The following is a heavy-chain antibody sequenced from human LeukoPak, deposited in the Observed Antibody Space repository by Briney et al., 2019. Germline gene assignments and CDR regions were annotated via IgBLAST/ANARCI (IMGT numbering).Heavy chain of an antibody. V-gene: IGHV3-20*04. CDR3: ARALLRETRTRVYYFDY. Sequence: GGSLRLSCAASEFTFDDYGINWVRQAPGKGLEWVSGINWNGDNTGYADSMKGRFTISRDNAKNSLYLQMNSLRAEDTAMYYCARALLRETRTRVYYFDYWGQGTLVTVSS. CDR1: EFTFDDYG. D-gene: IGHD2-15*01. J-gene: IGHJ4*02. CDR2: INWNGDNT.